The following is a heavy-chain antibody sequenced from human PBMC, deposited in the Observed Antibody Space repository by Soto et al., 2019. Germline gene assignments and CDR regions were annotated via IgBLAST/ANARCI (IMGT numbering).Heavy chain of an antibody. V-gene: IGHV3-9*01. CDR3: AKDDYSYGYEY. D-gene: IGHD5-18*01. CDR2: ISWNSGSI. J-gene: IGHJ4*02. CDR1: GFTFDDYA. Sequence: EVQLVESGGGLVQPGRSLRLSCAASGFTFDDYAMHWVRQAPGKGLEWVSGISWNSGSIGYADSVKGRFNISRDNAKNSLYLHMNSLRDEDTALYYCAKDDYSYGYEYWGQGTLVTVSS.